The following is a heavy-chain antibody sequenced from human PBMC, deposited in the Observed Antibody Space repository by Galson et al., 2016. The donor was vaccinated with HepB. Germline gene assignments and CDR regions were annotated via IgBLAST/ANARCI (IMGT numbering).Heavy chain of an antibody. D-gene: IGHD5-24*01. Sequence: SVKVSCKASGYTFTSYDINWVRQATGQGLEWMGWMNLNSGNTGYAQKFQGRVTMTRNTSISTAYMELSSLRSEDTAVYYCARASGYNLYAFDIWGQGTMVTVSS. CDR2: MNLNSGNT. J-gene: IGHJ3*02. V-gene: IGHV1-8*01. CDR1: GYTFTSYD. CDR3: ARASGYNLYAFDI.